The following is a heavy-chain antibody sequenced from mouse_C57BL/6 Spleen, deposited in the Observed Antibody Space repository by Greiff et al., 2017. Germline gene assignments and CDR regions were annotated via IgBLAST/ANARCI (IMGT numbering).Heavy chain of an antibody. Sequence: EVKLVESGGDLVKPGGSLKLSCAASGFTFSSYGMSWVRQTPDKRLEWVATISSGGSYTYYPDSVKGRFTISRDNAKNTLYLQMSSLKSEDTAMYYCARHGGGIYYDYDADYWGQGTTLTVSS. CDR3: ARHGGGIYYDYDADY. CDR2: ISSGGSYT. V-gene: IGHV5-6*01. J-gene: IGHJ2*01. D-gene: IGHD2-4*01. CDR1: GFTFSSYG.